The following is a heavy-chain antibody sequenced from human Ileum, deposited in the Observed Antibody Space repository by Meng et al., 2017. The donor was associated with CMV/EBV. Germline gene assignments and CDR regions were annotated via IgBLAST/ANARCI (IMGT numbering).Heavy chain of an antibody. CDR2: LSYDGTQK. V-gene: IGHV3-30*04. D-gene: IGHD2-2*02. CDR1: GFTFSSYA. J-gene: IGHJ5*02. Sequence: GGSLRLSCLASGFTFSSYAMHWVRQAPGKGLEWVAFLSYDGTQKYYGDPVKGRFTISRDNSKNTLYRQMNSLRAEDTAVYYCARVDGGYKSGQEPWGQGTLVTVSS. CDR3: ARVDGGYKSGQEP.